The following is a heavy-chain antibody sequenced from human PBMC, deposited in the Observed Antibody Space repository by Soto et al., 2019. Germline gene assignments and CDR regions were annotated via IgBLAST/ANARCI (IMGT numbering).Heavy chain of an antibody. CDR2: INDVGRST. CDR3: AKGSDGGRPYYFDS. CDR1: GFTFSSYA. D-gene: IGHD2-15*01. Sequence: PGGSLRLSCAASGFTFSSYAMSWVRQAPGKGLEWVSAINDVGRSTYSADSVKGRFTIPRDNSKNTLSLQMNSLRAEDTAIYYCAKGSDGGRPYYFDSWGLGTLVTVSS. J-gene: IGHJ4*02. V-gene: IGHV3-23*01.